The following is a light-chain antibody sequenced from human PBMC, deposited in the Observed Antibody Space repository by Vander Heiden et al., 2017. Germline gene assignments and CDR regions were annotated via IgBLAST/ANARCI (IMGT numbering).Light chain of an antibody. Sequence: DIQMTQSPSSLSASVGDRVTITCRASQSIASFLNWYQQKPGKAPNLLIYDASTLQSGAPSRFTAIGSGTDFTLTISSLQPEDFATYYCQQSYTIPLTFGQGTKLEIK. CDR2: DAS. J-gene: IGKJ2*01. V-gene: IGKV1-39*01. CDR1: QSIASF. CDR3: QQSYTIPLT.